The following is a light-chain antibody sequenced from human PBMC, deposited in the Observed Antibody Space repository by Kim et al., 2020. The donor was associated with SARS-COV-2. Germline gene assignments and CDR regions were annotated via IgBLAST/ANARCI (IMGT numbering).Light chain of an antibody. Sequence: DIQMTQSPSSLSASVGDRVTITCRASQDISNYLAWYQQKPGKVPKLLIYASSALQSGVPSRFSGSGSGTDFTLTISSLQPEDIATYYCQKYNRAPPLTFGPGTKVDIK. CDR2: ASS. CDR3: QKYNRAPPLT. V-gene: IGKV1-27*01. J-gene: IGKJ3*01. CDR1: QDISNY.